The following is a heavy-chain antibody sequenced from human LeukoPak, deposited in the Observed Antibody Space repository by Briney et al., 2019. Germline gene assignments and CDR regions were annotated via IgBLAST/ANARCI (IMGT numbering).Heavy chain of an antibody. D-gene: IGHD6-19*01. Sequence: GGSLTLSCAVSGFSINNYWMTWYRQAPGKGLECVAHIKGDASEKYYLDSVKGRFTISRDNAKNSLYLQTNSLRAEDTAVYYCARQAGVTWGQGTLVTVSS. J-gene: IGHJ5*02. V-gene: IGHV3-7*01. CDR2: IKGDASEK. CDR3: ARQAGVT. CDR1: GFSINNYW.